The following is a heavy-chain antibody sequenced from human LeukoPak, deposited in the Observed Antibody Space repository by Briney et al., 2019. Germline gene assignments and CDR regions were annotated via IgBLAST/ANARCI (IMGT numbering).Heavy chain of an antibody. CDR3: ARQAQGFDY. J-gene: IGHJ4*02. CDR1: GGSFSSYY. V-gene: IGHV4-34*01. CDR2: INHSGST. Sequence: SETLSLTCAVYGGSFSSYYWSWLRQPPGKGLEWIGEINHSGSTNYNPSLKSRVTISVDTSKNQFSLKLSSVTAADTAVYYCARQAQGFDYWGQGTLVTVSS.